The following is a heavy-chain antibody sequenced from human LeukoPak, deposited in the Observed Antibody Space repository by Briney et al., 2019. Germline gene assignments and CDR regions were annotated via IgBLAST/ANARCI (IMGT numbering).Heavy chain of an antibody. J-gene: IGHJ3*02. CDR1: GGSISRDY. D-gene: IGHD1-26*01. CDR2: CYISGIT. V-gene: IGHV4-4*07. CDR3: ARAYYTTPPAPFDI. Sequence: SGALSLTCTVFGGSISRDYWSWIRQPAGKGLEGIGRCYISGITKCNPSLQSRGTMSLDTSKNQFSLTLNPVTAADTAVYSCARAYYTTPPAPFDIWGQGTMVTVSS.